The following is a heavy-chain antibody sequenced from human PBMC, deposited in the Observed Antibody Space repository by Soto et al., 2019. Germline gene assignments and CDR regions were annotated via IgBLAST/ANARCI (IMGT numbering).Heavy chain of an antibody. J-gene: IGHJ3*02. Sequence: QVQLQESGPGLVKPSQTMSLTCTVSGGSISSGDYYWSWIRQPPGKGLEWIGYVYHTGSTYYNPSLKSRVTISVDTSKNQFSLKLSSVTAADTAVYFCARGHSSHDAFDIWGQGTTVTVSS. CDR3: ARGHSSHDAFDI. CDR2: VYHTGST. CDR1: GGSISSGDYY. V-gene: IGHV4-30-4*01. D-gene: IGHD4-4*01.